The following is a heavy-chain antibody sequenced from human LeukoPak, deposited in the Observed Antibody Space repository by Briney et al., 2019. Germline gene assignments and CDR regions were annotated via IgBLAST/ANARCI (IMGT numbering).Heavy chain of an antibody. CDR2: ITYSGST. V-gene: IGHV4-34*01. J-gene: IGHJ4*02. Sequence: PSETLSLTCAVYVGSFSDYSWSWIRQSPGKGLKWIGEITYSGSTNYNPSLKSRVTISIDTSKNQFSLKVTSLTAADTAVYYCARDQGGLWGQGTLVTVSS. D-gene: IGHD2-2*01. CDR3: ARDQGGL. CDR1: VGSFSDYS.